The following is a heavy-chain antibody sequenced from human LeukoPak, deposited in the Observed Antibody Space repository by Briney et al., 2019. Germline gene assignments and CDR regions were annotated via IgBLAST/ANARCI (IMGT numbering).Heavy chain of an antibody. CDR3: ASGGYSGYDLNRFDP. J-gene: IGHJ5*02. D-gene: IGHD5-12*01. Sequence: SGTLSLTCAVSGGSISSSNWWSWVRQPPGKGLGWIGEIYHSGSTNYNPSLKSRVTISVDKSKNQFSLKLSSVTAADTAVYYCASGGYSGYDLNRFDPWGQGTLVTVSS. V-gene: IGHV4-4*02. CDR2: IYHSGST. CDR1: GGSISSSNW.